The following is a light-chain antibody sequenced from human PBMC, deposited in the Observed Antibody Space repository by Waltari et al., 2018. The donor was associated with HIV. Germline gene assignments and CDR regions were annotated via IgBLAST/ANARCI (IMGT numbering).Light chain of an antibody. J-gene: IGLJ2*01. Sequence: YELTQPPSVAVSPGQTASITCSANQLGDKYVSWYQQKPGQSPVLVIYPDNKRPSGIPERYSASLSWNTATLTISGTLPMDEADYYCQTWDRPTMIFGGGTKLTV. CDR3: QTWDRPTMI. CDR1: QLGDKY. V-gene: IGLV3-1*01. CDR2: PDN.